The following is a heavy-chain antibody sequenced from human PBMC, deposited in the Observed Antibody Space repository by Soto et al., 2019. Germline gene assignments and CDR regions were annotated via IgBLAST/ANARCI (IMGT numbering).Heavy chain of an antibody. CDR1: GGTFSSYA. CDR3: AGVGYYDYVWRSFGY. V-gene: IGHV1-69*01. D-gene: IGHD3-16*01. Sequence: QVQLVQSGAEVKKPGSSVKVSCKASGGTFSSYAISWVRQAPGQGLEWLGGIIPIFGTANYAQKFQGRVTITADESTSRAYMERSSVRSEDTAVYYCAGVGYYDYVWRSFGYWGQGPLVTVCS. J-gene: IGHJ4*02. CDR2: IIPIFGTA.